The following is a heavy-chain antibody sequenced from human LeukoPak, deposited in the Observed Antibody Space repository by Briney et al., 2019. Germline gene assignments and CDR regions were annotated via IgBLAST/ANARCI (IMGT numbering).Heavy chain of an antibody. Sequence: WASVKVSCKASGGTFSSYAISWVRQAPGQGLEWMGGIIPIFGTANYAQKFQGRVTITTDESTSTAYMELSSLRSEDTAVYYCARDQAVSWEQLGTHFDYWGQGTLVTVSS. CDR2: IIPIFGTA. CDR1: GGTFSSYA. CDR3: ARDQAVSWEQLGTHFDY. D-gene: IGHD6-13*01. V-gene: IGHV1-69*05. J-gene: IGHJ4*02.